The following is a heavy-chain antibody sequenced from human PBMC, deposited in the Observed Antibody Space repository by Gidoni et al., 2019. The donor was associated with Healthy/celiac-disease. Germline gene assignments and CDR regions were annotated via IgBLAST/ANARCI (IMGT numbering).Heavy chain of an antibody. CDR1: GHSFTSYW. Sequence: EVQLAPSGAEVKKPGESLKISCKGSGHSFTSYWIGWVRQMPGKGLEWLGIIYPGASDTRYSPSFQGQVTISADKSISTAYLQWSSLKASDTAMYYCARHGSIAVAGTHYYYYGMDVWGQGTTVTVSS. V-gene: IGHV5-51*01. J-gene: IGHJ6*02. D-gene: IGHD6-19*01. CDR3: ARHGSIAVAGTHYYYYGMDV. CDR2: IYPGASDT.